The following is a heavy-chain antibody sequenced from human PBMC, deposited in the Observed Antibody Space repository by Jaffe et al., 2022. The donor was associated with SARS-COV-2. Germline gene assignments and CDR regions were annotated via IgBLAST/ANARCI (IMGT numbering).Heavy chain of an antibody. CDR2: VSADGGDT. CDR1: GFTFSTYV. D-gene: IGHD6-25*01. V-gene: IGHV3-23*01. Sequence: EVHLLESGGGFVQPGGSLRLSCAASGFTFSTYVMNWVRQAPGQGLEWVSVVSADGGDTHYADSVRGRFTISRDNSRNTLYLQMNNLRAEDTAIYYCSKDPTSTGHGQPAANYWGQGTLVTVSS. J-gene: IGHJ4*02. CDR3: SKDPTSTGHGQPAANY.